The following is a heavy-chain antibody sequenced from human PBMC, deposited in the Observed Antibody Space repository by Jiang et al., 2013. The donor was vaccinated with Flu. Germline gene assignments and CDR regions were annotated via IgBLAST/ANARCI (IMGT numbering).Heavy chain of an antibody. CDR2: IFLRDSNT. D-gene: IGHD2-8*01. V-gene: IGHV5-51*01. CDR3: AGTPNGNFAWDY. J-gene: IGHJ4*02. CDR1: AYTFTNYW. Sequence: AEVKKPGESLKISCKGSAYTFTNYWIGWVRQMPGKGLEWMGIIFLRDSNTKYSPSFQGQVTISADMSISTAYLQWSGLEASDTAMYYCAGTPNGNFAWDYWGQGTLVTVSS.